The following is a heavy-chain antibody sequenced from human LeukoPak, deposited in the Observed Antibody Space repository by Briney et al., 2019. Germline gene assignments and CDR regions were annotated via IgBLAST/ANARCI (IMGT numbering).Heavy chain of an antibody. J-gene: IGHJ4*02. V-gene: IGHV3-7*01. Sequence: GGSLRLSCAASGFTFSSYWMSWVRQAPGKGLEWVANIKQDGSEKYYVDSVKGRVTISRDNAKNSLYLQMNSLGAEDTAVYYCARDSVNSFDYWGQGTLVTVTS. CDR3: ARDSVNSFDY. CDR1: GFTFSSYW. CDR2: IKQDGSEK.